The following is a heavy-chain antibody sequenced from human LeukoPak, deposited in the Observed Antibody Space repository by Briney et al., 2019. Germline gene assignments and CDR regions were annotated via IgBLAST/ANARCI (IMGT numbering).Heavy chain of an antibody. Sequence: PGGSLRLSCAASGFTFSSYAMSWVRQAPGKGLEWVSAISGSGGSTYYADSVKGRFTISRDNSKNTLYLQMNSLRAEDTAVYYCAKAVATDYYYYYYMDVWGKGTTVTVSS. CDR2: ISGSGGST. D-gene: IGHD5-12*01. J-gene: IGHJ6*03. V-gene: IGHV3-23*01. CDR3: AKAVATDYYYYYYMDV. CDR1: GFTFSSYA.